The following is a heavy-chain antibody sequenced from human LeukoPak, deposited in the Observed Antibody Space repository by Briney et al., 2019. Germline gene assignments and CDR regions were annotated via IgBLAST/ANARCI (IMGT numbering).Heavy chain of an antibody. CDR3: ARRGRGLPRHNWFDP. CDR2: IYPGDSDT. D-gene: IGHD2-21*01. Sequence: GESLTISCKGSGYSFTSYWIGWVRQMPGKGLEGMGIIYPGDSDTRYSPSFQGQVTISADKSISTAYLQWRTRKASDTAMYYCARRGRGLPRHNWFDPWGQGTLVTVSS. V-gene: IGHV5-51*01. CDR1: GYSFTSYW. J-gene: IGHJ5*02.